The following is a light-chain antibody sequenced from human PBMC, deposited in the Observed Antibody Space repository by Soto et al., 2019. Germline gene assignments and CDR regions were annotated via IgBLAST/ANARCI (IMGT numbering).Light chain of an antibody. CDR2: GAS. V-gene: IGKV3-20*01. Sequence: EIVMTHSPATLSVSPCERATLSSRASQSVSNNYLAWYQQKPGQAPRLLIYGASNRATGIPDRFSGSGSGTDFTLTISRLEPEDFAVYYCQQYGSSGTFGQGTKVDIK. CDR1: QSVSNNY. J-gene: IGKJ1*01. CDR3: QQYGSSGT.